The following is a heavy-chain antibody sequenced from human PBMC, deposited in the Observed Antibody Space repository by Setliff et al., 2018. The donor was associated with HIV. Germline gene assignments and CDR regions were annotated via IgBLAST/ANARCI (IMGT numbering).Heavy chain of an antibody. CDR3: ARPNYYDSSGSFDY. V-gene: IGHV3-48*04. CDR1: GFIFSNAW. Sequence: GGSLRLSCAGSGFIFSNAWMNWVRQAPGKGLEWVSYISSSGTTIYYADSVKGRFTISRDNAKNSLYLQMNSLRAEDTAVYYCARPNYYDSSGSFDYWGQGTLVTVSS. D-gene: IGHD3-22*01. J-gene: IGHJ4*02. CDR2: ISSSGTTI.